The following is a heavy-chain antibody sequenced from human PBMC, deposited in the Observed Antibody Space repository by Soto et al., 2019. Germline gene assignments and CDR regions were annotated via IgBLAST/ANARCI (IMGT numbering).Heavy chain of an antibody. D-gene: IGHD1-1*01. CDR1: GGSFSGYY. V-gene: IGHV4-34*01. CDR3: ARGEIRERSQVRDY. J-gene: IGHJ4*02. Sequence: SETLSLSCAVYGGSFSGYYWSWIRQPPGKGLEWIGEINHSGSTNYNPSLKSRVTISVDTSKNQFSLKLSSVTAADTAVYYCARGEIRERSQVRDYWGQGTLSTV. CDR2: INHSGST.